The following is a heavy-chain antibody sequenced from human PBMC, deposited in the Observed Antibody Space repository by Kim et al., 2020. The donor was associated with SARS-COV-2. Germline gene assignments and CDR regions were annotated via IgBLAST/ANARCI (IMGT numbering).Heavy chain of an antibody. CDR2: K. Sequence: KYYADSVKGRFTISRDNSKNTLYLQMNSLRAEDTAVYYCAKSRTLFTIDYWGQGTLVTVSS. V-gene: IGHV3-30*02. D-gene: IGHD3-10*01. J-gene: IGHJ4*02. CDR3: AKSRTLFTIDY.